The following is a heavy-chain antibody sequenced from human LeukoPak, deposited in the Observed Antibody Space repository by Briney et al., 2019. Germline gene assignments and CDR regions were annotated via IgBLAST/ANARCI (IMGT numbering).Heavy chain of an antibody. V-gene: IGHV4-39*07. D-gene: IGHD1-26*01. CDR3: ANSPLVGATRTPDY. J-gene: IGHJ4*02. CDR1: GGSISSSSYY. Sequence: SETLSLTCTVSGGSISSSSYYWGWIRQPPGEGLEWIGSIYYSGSTYYNPSLKSRVTISVDTSKNQFSLKLSSVTAADTAVYYCANSPLVGATRTPDYWGQGTLVTVSS. CDR2: IYYSGST.